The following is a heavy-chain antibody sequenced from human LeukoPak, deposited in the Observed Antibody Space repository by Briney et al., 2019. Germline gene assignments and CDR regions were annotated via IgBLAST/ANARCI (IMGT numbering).Heavy chain of an antibody. CDR3: ARGGPNWFDP. CDR2: IKQDGSEK. Sequence: GGSLRLSCAASGFTFRSYWMSWVRQAPGKGLAWVANIKQDGSEKNYVDSVKGRFTTSRDNAKNSLYLQMNTLRAEDTAVYYCARGGPNWFDPWGQGTLVTVSS. J-gene: IGHJ5*02. V-gene: IGHV3-7*01. CDR1: GFTFRSYW.